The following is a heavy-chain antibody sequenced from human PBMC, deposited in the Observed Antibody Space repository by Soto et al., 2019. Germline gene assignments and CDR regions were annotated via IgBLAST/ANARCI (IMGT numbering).Heavy chain of an antibody. D-gene: IGHD2-8*01. CDR3: AKGYCTNGVCYTHAFDI. CDR1: GFTFSSYA. J-gene: IGHJ3*02. Sequence: HPGGSLRLSCAASGFTFSSYAMSWVRQAPGKGLEWVSAISGSGGSTYYADSVKGRFTISRDNSKNTLYLQMNSLRAEDTAVYYCAKGYCTNGVCYTHAFDIWGQGTMVTVSS. V-gene: IGHV3-23*01. CDR2: ISGSGGST.